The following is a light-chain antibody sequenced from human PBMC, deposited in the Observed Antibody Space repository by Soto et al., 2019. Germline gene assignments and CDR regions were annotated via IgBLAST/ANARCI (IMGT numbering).Light chain of an antibody. CDR1: QSVSSN. CDR2: GAS. CDR3: QQYNNGRT. V-gene: IGKV3-15*01. J-gene: IGKJ1*01. Sequence: EIVMTQSPATLSVSPGERATLSCRASQSVSSNLAWYQQKPGQAPRLLIYGASSRATGIPARFSSSGSGTEFTLTISSLQTEAFAVYYCQQYNNGRTFGQGTKVEIE.